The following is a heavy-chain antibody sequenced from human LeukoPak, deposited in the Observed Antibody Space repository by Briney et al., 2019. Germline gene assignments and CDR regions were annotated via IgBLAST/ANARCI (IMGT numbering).Heavy chain of an antibody. Sequence: PAQTLSLTCTVSGGSISSGSYYWSWIRQPAGKGLEWIGRIYTSGSTKYNPSLKSRVTISVDTSTNQYSLKLSSVSAADTAVYYCARDDYYYDSSAFDIWGQGTMVTVSS. CDR3: ARDDYYYDSSAFDI. CDR1: GGSISSGSYY. D-gene: IGHD3-22*01. V-gene: IGHV4-61*02. J-gene: IGHJ3*02. CDR2: IYTSGST.